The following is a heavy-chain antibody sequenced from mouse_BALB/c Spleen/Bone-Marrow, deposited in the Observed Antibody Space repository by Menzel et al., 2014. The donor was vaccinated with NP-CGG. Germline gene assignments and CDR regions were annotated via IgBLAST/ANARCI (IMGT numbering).Heavy chain of an antibody. Sequence: VKLVESGAELVRPGSSVKISCKASGYAFSVYWMNWAKQRPGQGLEWIGQIYPGDGDTNYNGKFKGRATLTADKSSNTAYMQRSSLTSEDSAVYFCARGGISVDYWGQGTTLTVSS. V-gene: IGHV1-80*01. CDR2: IYPGDGDT. CDR3: ARGGISVDY. CDR1: GYAFSVYW. J-gene: IGHJ2*01.